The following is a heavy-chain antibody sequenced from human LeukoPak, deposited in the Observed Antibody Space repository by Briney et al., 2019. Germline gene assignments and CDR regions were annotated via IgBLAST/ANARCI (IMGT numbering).Heavy chain of an antibody. Sequence: PGGSLRLSCAASGFTFSSYSMNWVRQAPGKGLEWVSYISSSSSTIYYADSVKGRFTISRDNAKNSLYLQMNSLRADDTAVYYCATWGDDDRDDAFDIWGQGTMVTVSS. J-gene: IGHJ3*02. CDR1: GFTFSSYS. CDR3: ATWGDDDRDDAFDI. CDR2: ISSSSSTI. D-gene: IGHD3-22*01. V-gene: IGHV3-48*01.